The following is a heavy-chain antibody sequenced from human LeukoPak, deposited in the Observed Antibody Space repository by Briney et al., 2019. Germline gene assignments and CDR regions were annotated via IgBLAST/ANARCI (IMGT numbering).Heavy chain of an antibody. V-gene: IGHV4-38-2*02. J-gene: IGHJ4*02. CDR2: IYHSGST. D-gene: IGHD3-10*01. CDR3: ARETQLLWFGETSHY. CDR1: GYSISSGYY. Sequence: SETLSLTCAVSGYSISSGYYWGWIRQPPGKGLGWIGSIYHSGSTYYNPSLKSRVTISVDTSKNQFSLKLSSVAAADTAVYYCARETQLLWFGETSHYWGQGTLVTVS.